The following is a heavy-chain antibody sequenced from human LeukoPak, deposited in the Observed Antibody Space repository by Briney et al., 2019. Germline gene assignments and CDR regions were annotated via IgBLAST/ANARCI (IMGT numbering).Heavy chain of an antibody. Sequence: PSETLSLTCAVYGGSFSGYYWSWIRQPPGKGLEWIGEINHSGSTNYNPSLKSRVTISVDTSKNQFSLKLSSVTAADTAVYYCARGAPGLEWLPFDYWGQGTLVTVSS. J-gene: IGHJ4*02. D-gene: IGHD3-3*01. CDR3: ARGAPGLEWLPFDY. CDR2: INHSGST. CDR1: GGSFSGYY. V-gene: IGHV4-34*01.